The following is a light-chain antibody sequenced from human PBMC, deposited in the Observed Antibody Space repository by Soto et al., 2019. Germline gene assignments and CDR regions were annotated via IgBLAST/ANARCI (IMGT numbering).Light chain of an antibody. CDR3: SSFAGTNSFV. J-gene: IGLJ1*01. CDR1: TSDIGAYNY. CDR2: EVT. V-gene: IGLV2-8*01. Sequence: QSVLTQPPSASGSPGQSVTISCTGTTSDIGAYNYVSWYHQRPGKAPKLIIYEVTRRPSGVPDHIFGSKSDTTASLTVSGLQADDEGHYYCSSFAGTNSFVFGTGTKLTVL.